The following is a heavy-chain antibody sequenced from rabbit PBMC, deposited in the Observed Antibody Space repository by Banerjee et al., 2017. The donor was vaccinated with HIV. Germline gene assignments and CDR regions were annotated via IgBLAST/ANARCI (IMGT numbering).Heavy chain of an antibody. Sequence: QSLEESGGDLVKPGASLTLTCTASGFTTVSNYYMSWVRQAPGKGLEWIASVYGGSGGVTYYASWAKGRFTISKTSSTTVTLQMTSLTAADTATYFCARDRDWTLHLRGPGTLVTVS. V-gene: IGHV1S40*01. CDR1: GFTTVSNYY. CDR2: VYGGSGGVT. D-gene: IGHD4-2*01. J-gene: IGHJ4*01. CDR3: ARDRDWTLHL.